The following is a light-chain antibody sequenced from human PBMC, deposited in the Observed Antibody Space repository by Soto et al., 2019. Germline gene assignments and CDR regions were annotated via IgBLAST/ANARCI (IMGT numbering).Light chain of an antibody. CDR2: EVT. J-gene: IGLJ1*01. Sequence: QSVLTQPASVSGSPGQSITISCTGTSSDFYGYNYVSWYQQLPGKAPKLLIYEVTSRPSGVSNRFSGSKSDNTASLTISGLQAEDEADYYCSSYTSISTLYVFGTGTKVTVL. CDR1: SSDFYGYNY. V-gene: IGLV2-14*01. CDR3: SSYTSISTLYV.